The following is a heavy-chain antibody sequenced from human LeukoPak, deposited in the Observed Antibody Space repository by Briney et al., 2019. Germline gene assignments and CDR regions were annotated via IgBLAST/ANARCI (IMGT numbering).Heavy chain of an antibody. CDR2: IYYSGST. D-gene: IGHD3-3*01. V-gene: IGHV4-31*03. Sequence: SETLSLTCTVSGGSISSGGYYWSWIRQHPGKGREWIGYIYYSGSTYYNPSLKSRVTISVDTSKNQFSLKLSSVTAADTAVYYCARANFGVVIRSYNWFDPWGQGTLVTVSS. CDR1: GGSISSGGYY. CDR3: ARANFGVVIRSYNWFDP. J-gene: IGHJ5*02.